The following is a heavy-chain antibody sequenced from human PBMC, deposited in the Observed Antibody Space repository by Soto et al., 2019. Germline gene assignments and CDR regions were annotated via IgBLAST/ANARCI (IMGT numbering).Heavy chain of an antibody. J-gene: IGHJ4*02. Sequence: WWSLRLSCSVSVFTFTSYAMHWFRQAPGKGLEYVSSISSSGGSTYYADSVKGRFTISRDNSKNTLYLQMSSLRAEDTAVYYCVKDRWIDYWGQGTLVTVSS. D-gene: IGHD2-15*01. CDR3: VKDRWIDY. CDR2: ISSSGGST. CDR1: VFTFTSYA. V-gene: IGHV3-64D*06.